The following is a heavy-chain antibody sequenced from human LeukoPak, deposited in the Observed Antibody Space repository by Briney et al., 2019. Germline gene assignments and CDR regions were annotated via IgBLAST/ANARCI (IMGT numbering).Heavy chain of an antibody. D-gene: IGHD6-13*01. J-gene: IGHJ4*02. CDR1: GFPFTNYG. Sequence: ASVKVSCKASGFPFTNYGISWVRQATGQGLEWMGWMNPNSGNTGYAQKFQGRVTMTRNTSISTAYMELSSLRSEDTAVYYCARGVYSSSWSDYWGQGTLVTVSS. CDR3: ARGVYSSSWSDY. CDR2: MNPNSGNT. V-gene: IGHV1-8*01.